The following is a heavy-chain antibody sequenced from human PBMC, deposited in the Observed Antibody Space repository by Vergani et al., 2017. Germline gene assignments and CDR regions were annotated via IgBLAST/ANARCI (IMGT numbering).Heavy chain of an antibody. V-gene: IGHV5-51*01. CDR3: ARHSTGETGRGFDP. CDR2: IYPGDSDV. J-gene: IGHJ5*02. Sequence: EVQLVQSGAEVKKAGESLKISCEGAGYIFPSYWIGWVRQKPGKGLEWMGIIYPGDSDVRYNPSFQGQVTISADKSINTAYVEWSSLKVSDTAMYFCARHSTGETGRGFDPWGQGTQVTVSS. CDR1: GYIFPSYW. D-gene: IGHD1-1*01.